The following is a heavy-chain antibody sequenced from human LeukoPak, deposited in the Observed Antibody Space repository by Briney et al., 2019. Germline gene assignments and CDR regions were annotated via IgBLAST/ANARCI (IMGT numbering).Heavy chain of an antibody. CDR2: IYPGDSDT. Sequence: GESLKFSCKGSGYSFTTYWYGWVRQMPGKGLECMGIIYPGDSDTRYSPSFQGQVILSADKSITTAYLQWSSLRASDTAMYFCARHLDSHFNFDYWGQGTLVIVSS. V-gene: IGHV5-51*01. CDR3: ARHLDSHFNFDY. CDR1: GYSFTTYW. D-gene: IGHD3-3*02. J-gene: IGHJ4*02.